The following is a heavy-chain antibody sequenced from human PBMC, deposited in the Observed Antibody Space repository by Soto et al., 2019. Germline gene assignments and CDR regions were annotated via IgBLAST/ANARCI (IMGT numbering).Heavy chain of an antibody. V-gene: IGHV4-39*07. CDR2: IYYSGST. D-gene: IGHD6-19*01. CDR3: ARDATSERGSSSGWYSHYYYYGMDV. Sequence: SETLSLTCTVSGGSISSSSYYWGWIRQPPGKGLEWIGSIYYSGSTYYNPSLKSRVTISVDTSKNQFSLKLSSVTAEDTAVYYCARDATSERGSSSGWYSHYYYYGMDVWGQGTTVTVSX. CDR1: GGSISSSSYY. J-gene: IGHJ6*02.